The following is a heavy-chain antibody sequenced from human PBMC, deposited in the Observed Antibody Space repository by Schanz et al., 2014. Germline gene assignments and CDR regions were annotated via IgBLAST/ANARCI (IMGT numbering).Heavy chain of an antibody. D-gene: IGHD3-22*01. Sequence: DVQLLESGGGLVQPGEPLRLSCAASGFTFTTYPMTWVPQAPGKGLEWVSNISPTGSSTYYADSVKGRFTISRDNSKNTLFRQMNSLRAEYTAVYFCAKDAAYYDSLICPDHWGQGTLVTVSS. CDR1: GFTFTTYP. J-gene: IGHJ4*02. V-gene: IGHV3-23*01. CDR2: ISPTGSST. CDR3: AKDAAYYDSLICPDH.